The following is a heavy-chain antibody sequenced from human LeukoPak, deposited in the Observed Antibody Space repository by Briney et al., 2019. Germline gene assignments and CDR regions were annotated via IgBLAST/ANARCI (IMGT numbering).Heavy chain of an antibody. V-gene: IGHV3-7*01. CDR3: AREGGGEQWLDLDY. CDR1: GFTFSSYW. D-gene: IGHD6-19*01. J-gene: IGHJ4*02. CDR2: IKQDGSEK. Sequence: GGSLRLSCAASGFTFSSYWMSWVRQAPGKGLEWVANIKQDGSEKYYVDSVEGRFTISRDNAKNSLYLQMNSLRAEDTAVYYCAREGGGEQWLDLDYWGQGTLVTVSS.